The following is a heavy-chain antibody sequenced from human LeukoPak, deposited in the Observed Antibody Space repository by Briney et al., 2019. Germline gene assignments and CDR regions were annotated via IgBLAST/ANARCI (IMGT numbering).Heavy chain of an antibody. CDR2: ISYDGSNK. CDR3: AKGLIISGYDFDWFDP. CDR1: GFTFSSYG. J-gene: IGHJ5*02. D-gene: IGHD5-12*01. V-gene: IGHV3-30*18. Sequence: GGSLRLSCAASGFTFSSYGMHWVSQAPGKGLEWVAVISYDGSNKYYADSVKGRFAISRDNSKNTLYLQMNSLRAEDTAVYYCAKGLIISGYDFDWFDPWGQGTLVTVSS.